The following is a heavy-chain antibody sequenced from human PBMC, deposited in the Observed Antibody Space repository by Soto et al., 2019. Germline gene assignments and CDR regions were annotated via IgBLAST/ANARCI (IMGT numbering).Heavy chain of an antibody. D-gene: IGHD3-22*01. J-gene: IGHJ3*02. CDR2: IYPGDSDT. CDR3: ARADSGYYYTSAFDI. Sequence: GEPLQVSCKGSGYSFTSYWIGWVGQMPGKGLEWMGIIYPGDSDTRYSPSFQGQVTISADKSISTAYLQWSSLKASDTAMYYCARADSGYYYTSAFDIWGQGTMVTV. V-gene: IGHV5-51*01. CDR1: GYSFTSYW.